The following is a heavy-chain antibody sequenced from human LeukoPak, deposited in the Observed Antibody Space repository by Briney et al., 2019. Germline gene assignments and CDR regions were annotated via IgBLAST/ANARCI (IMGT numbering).Heavy chain of an antibody. J-gene: IGHJ6*04. CDR3: TRDGDYYDTSGPDV. V-gene: IGHV3-53*01. Sequence: LSGGSLRLSCAASGFTVSGNYMSWVRQAPGKGLEWVSVIYSDDRTYYADSVKGRFTISRDNSKNTLYLQMNTLRAEDTAVYYCTRDGDYYDTSGPDVWGKGTTVTVSS. D-gene: IGHD3-22*01. CDR1: GFTVSGNY. CDR2: IYSDDRT.